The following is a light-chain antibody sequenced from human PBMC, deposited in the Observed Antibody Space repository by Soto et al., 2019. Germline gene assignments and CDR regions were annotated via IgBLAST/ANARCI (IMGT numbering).Light chain of an antibody. V-gene: IGKV3-15*01. CDR2: GAS. CDR3: QQYNNWPLT. CDR1: QSVSSN. J-gene: IGKJ5*01. Sequence: EIVMTQSPATLSVSPGERATLSFRASQSVSSNLAWYQQKPGQAPRLLIYGASTRATGIPARFSGSGSGTEFTLTISSLQPEDFAVYYCQQYNNWPLTFGGGTRLEI.